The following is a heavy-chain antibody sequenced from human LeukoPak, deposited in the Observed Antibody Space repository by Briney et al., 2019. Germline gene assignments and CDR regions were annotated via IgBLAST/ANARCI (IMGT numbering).Heavy chain of an antibody. V-gene: IGHV1-2*02. J-gene: IGHJ4*02. Sequence: ASVTVSFKASRYTFTGYYMHLVRLAPAPGLERMGWINPNSDVRDYAQNFQGRVTITRDTAISTAYVELKRLRSDDTAVYYCARGTGEGYTYGRYYFDYWGQGTLVTVSS. CDR3: ARGTGEGYTYGRYYFDY. CDR2: INPNSDVR. CDR1: RYTFTGYY. D-gene: IGHD5-18*01.